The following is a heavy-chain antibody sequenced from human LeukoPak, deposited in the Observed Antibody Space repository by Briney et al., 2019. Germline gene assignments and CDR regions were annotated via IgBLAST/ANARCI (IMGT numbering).Heavy chain of an antibody. CDR2: IIPIFGTA. D-gene: IGHD3-10*01. CDR3: ARYYYGSGSYYYFDY. V-gene: IGHV1-69*13. J-gene: IGHJ4*02. Sequence: SVKVSCKASGYTFTGYYMHWVRQAPGQGLEWMGGIIPIFGTANYAQKFQGRVTITADESTSTAYMELSSLRSEDTAVYYCARYYYGSGSYYYFDYWGQGTLVTVSS. CDR1: GYTFTGYY.